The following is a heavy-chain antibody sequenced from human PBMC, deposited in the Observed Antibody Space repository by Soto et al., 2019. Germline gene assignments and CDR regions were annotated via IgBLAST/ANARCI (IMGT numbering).Heavy chain of an antibody. CDR1: GYSFTSYW. Sequence: GESLKISCKGSGYSFTSYWIGWVRQMPGKGLEWMGIIYPGDSNTAYSPSFEGQVTMSVDKSIGTAFLQWSTLKASDTATYYCARPADSYAYDFWGQGTPVTVSS. CDR2: IYPGDSNT. CDR3: ARPADSYAYDF. J-gene: IGHJ4*02. D-gene: IGHD3-16*01. V-gene: IGHV5-51*01.